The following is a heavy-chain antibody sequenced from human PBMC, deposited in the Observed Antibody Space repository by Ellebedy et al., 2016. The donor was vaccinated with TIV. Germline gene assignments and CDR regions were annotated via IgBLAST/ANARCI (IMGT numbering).Heavy chain of an antibody. CDR2: IWHDGSNK. V-gene: IGHV3-33*01. D-gene: IGHD2-21*02. CDR3: ARGVCGSACYQDANWFDP. CDR1: GVTFSNYG. Sequence: GESLKISCAASGVTFSNYGMEWVRQAPGKELEWMALIWHDGSNKYYADSVKGRFTVSRDHSNNTRYLQMNSLRVEETAVYYSARGVCGSACYQDANWFDPWGQGTLVTVSS. J-gene: IGHJ5*02.